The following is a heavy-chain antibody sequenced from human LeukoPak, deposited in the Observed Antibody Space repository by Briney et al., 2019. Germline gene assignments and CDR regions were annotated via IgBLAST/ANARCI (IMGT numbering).Heavy chain of an antibody. CDR3: VRAGGPHTVDV. J-gene: IGHJ6*02. CDR1: GFSFSIYW. Sequence: GGFLRLSCAASGFSFSIYWMSWVRQAPGKGLEWVANINQNGSAKYYVDSVKGRFTISRDNAKNTLSLQMNSLRAEDTAVFYCVRAGGPHTVDVWGQGTTVTVSS. V-gene: IGHV3-7*01. CDR2: INQNGSAK. D-gene: IGHD2-8*02.